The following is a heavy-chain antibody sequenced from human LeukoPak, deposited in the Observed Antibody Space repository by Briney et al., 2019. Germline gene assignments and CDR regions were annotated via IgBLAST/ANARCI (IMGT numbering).Heavy chain of an antibody. CDR2: IYYSGIT. Sequence: SETLSLTCTVSGGSISSSSYYWGWIRQPPGKGLEWIGSIYYSGITYYNPSLKSRVTISVDTSKNQFSLKLSSVTAADTAVYYCARDPAYNWFDPWGQGTLVTVSS. CDR3: ARDPAYNWFDP. V-gene: IGHV4-39*02. CDR1: GGSISSSSYY. J-gene: IGHJ5*02.